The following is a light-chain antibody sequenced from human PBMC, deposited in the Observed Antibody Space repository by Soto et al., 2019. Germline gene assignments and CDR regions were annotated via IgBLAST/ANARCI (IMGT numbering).Light chain of an antibody. V-gene: IGLV2-11*01. J-gene: IGLJ2*01. CDR1: SSDVGGYNY. CDR2: DVS. CDR3: CSYAGSYPVV. Sequence: QSALTQPRSVSGSPGQSVTISCTGTSSDVGGYNYVSWYQQHPGKAPKLMIYDVSKRPSGVPDRFSGSKSGNTASLTISGLHAEDEADYYCCSYAGSYPVVFGGGTQLTVL.